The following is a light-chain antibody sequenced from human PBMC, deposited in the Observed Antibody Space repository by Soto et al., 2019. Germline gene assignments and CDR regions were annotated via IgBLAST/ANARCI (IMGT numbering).Light chain of an antibody. CDR1: PGISNF. CDR2: GAS. CDR3: QHYNTYPVT. J-gene: IGKJ1*01. Sequence: DIQLTQSPSSLSASVGDRVTITCRASPGISNFLGWLQQKPGTAPKSLIYGASNLEGGVPSRFSGRGSGSDFILTISSLQHEDAATYYFQHYNTYPVTFGQGTKVEI. V-gene: IGKV1-16*01.